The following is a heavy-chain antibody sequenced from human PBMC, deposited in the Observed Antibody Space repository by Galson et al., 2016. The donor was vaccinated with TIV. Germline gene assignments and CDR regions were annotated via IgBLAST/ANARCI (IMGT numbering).Heavy chain of an antibody. V-gene: IGHV1-24*01. J-gene: IGHJ4*02. D-gene: IGHD2/OR15-2a*01. CDR3: ASVAWFPGLSLDN. CDR1: EDSLSDLS. CDR2: FDPEQHKK. Sequence: SVKVSCKVSEDSLSDLSMHWVRQAPGKGLEWMAGFDPEQHKKIYAQKLEGRVTLTDDTSTDTAFLELSSLSFADTAVYYCASVAWFPGLSLDNWGQGTLVIVSS.